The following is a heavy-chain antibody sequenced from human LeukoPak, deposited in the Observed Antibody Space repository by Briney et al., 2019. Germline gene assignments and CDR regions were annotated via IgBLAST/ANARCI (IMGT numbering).Heavy chain of an antibody. D-gene: IGHD2-2*01. CDR3: ARLGYCSSTSCYYIDY. CDR1: GYSISSGYY. J-gene: IGHJ4*02. V-gene: IGHV4-38-2*01. CDR2: IYHSGST. Sequence: SETLSLTCAVSGYSISSGYYWGWIRPPPGKGLEWIGSIYHSGSTYYNPSLKSRVTISVDTSKNQFSLKLSSVTAADTAVYYCARLGYCSSTSCYYIDYWGQGTLVTVSS.